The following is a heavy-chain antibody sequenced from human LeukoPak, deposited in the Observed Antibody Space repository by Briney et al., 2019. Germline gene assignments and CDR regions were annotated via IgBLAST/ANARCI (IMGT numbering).Heavy chain of an antibody. J-gene: IGHJ4*02. D-gene: IGHD6-19*01. Sequence: SETLSLTCAVYGGSLSGYYWSWIRQPPGKGLEWIGEINDSGSTNYNPSLKSRVTISLDTSKNQFSLKLSSMTAADTAFYYCARDGDGYSSGWYYWGQGTLVTVSS. CDR3: ARDGDGYSSGWYY. V-gene: IGHV4-34*01. CDR1: GGSLSGYY. CDR2: INDSGST.